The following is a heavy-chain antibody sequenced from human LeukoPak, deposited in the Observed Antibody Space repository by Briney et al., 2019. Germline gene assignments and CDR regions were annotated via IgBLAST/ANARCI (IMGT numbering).Heavy chain of an antibody. CDR1: GFTFDDYA. CDR2: ISWNSGSI. J-gene: IGHJ4*02. D-gene: IGHD6-13*01. CDR3: AKDKGYSSSWYRFDY. Sequence: GRSLRLSCAASGFTFDDYAMHWVRQAPGKGLEWVSCISWNSGSIGYADSVKGRFTISRDNAKNSLYLQMNSLRAEDTALYYCAKDKGYSSSWYRFDYWGQGTLVTVSS. V-gene: IGHV3-9*01.